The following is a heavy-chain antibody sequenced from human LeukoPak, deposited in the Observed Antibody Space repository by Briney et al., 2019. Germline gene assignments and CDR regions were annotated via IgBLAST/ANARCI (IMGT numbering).Heavy chain of an antibody. CDR1: GYSISSGYY. J-gene: IGHJ4*02. CDR3: ARVYSSSSGGFDY. Sequence: SETLSLTCAVSGYSISSGYYWGWIRQPPGKGLEWIGSIYHSGSTYYNPSLKSRVTISVDTSKNQFSLKLSSVTAADTAVYYCARVYSSSSGGFDYWGQGTLVTVSS. V-gene: IGHV4-38-2*01. D-gene: IGHD6-6*01. CDR2: IYHSGST.